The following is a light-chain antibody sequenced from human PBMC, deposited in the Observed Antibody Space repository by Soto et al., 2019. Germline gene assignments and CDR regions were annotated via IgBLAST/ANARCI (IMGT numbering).Light chain of an antibody. CDR2: GVS. CDR1: QTVGSN. V-gene: IGKV3-15*01. J-gene: IGKJ5*01. Sequence: EIVLTQSPATLSVSPGERASLSCRASQTVGSNLAWYQQKPGQTPRLLIYGVSTRAADIAARFSGSGSGTDLTLTISSLQSEDFAVYYCQQYNNWPITFGQGTRLEIK. CDR3: QQYNNWPIT.